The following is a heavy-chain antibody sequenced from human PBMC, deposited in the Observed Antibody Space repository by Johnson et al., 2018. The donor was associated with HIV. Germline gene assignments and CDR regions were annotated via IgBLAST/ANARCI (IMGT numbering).Heavy chain of an antibody. CDR2: ISSTGITI. CDR1: GFTFSDYS. V-gene: IGHV3-11*04. Sequence: VQLVESGGGVVQPGGSLRLSCTASGFTFSDYSMSWIRQAPGKGLEWVSYISSTGITIYYADSVKGRFTVSRDNAKNSLYLQMNSLRAEDTAVYYCARDEYPLRAAAWKSAFDIWGQWTMVTVSS. D-gene: IGHD6-13*01. J-gene: IGHJ3*02. CDR3: ARDEYPLRAAAWKSAFDI.